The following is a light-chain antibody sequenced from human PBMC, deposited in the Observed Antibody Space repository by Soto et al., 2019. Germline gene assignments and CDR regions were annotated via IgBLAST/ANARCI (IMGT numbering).Light chain of an antibody. CDR2: VVS. Sequence: QSALTQPRSVSGSPGQSVTISCTGTSSDVGGDNYVSWYQQHPGKAPKLMIYVVSKRHSAVPDRFSGSKTGKTPSLTISGLQAEDEADYYCCSYAVSYTYVGFGGGTTLTV. CDR1: SSDVGGDNY. CDR3: CSYAVSYTYVG. V-gene: IGLV2-11*01. J-gene: IGLJ2*01.